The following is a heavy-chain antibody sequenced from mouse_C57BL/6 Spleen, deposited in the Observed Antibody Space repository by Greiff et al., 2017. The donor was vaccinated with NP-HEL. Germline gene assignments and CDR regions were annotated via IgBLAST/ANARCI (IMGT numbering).Heavy chain of an antibody. Sequence: QVQLKQPGAELVRPGSSVKLSCKASGYTFTSYWMHWVKQRPIQGLEWIGNIDPSDSETHYNQKFKDKATLTVDKSSSTAYMQLSSLTSEDSAVYYCARGTAHAFFAYWGQGTLVTVSA. D-gene: IGHD3-2*02. CDR1: GYTFTSYW. CDR2: IDPSDSET. V-gene: IGHV1-52*01. J-gene: IGHJ3*01. CDR3: ARGTAHAFFAY.